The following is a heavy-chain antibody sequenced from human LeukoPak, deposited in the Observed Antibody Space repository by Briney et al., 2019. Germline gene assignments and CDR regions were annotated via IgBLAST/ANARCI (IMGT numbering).Heavy chain of an antibody. Sequence: SVKVSCKASGGTFSSYAISWVRQAPGQGLEWMGGIIPIFGTANYAQKFQGRVTITADESTRTAYMEPSSLRSEDPAVYYCARDPMATIFPSGYYFASWGQGTLVTVSS. CDR3: ARDPMATIFPSGYYFAS. V-gene: IGHV1-69*13. J-gene: IGHJ4*02. CDR2: IIPIFGTA. D-gene: IGHD5-24*01. CDR1: GGTFSSYA.